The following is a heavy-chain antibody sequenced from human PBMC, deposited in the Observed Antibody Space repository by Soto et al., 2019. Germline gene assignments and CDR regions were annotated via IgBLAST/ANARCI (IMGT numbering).Heavy chain of an antibody. D-gene: IGHD2-15*01. CDR1: GFTFSSYS. Sequence: GGSLRLSCAASGFTFSSYSMKWVRQAPGKGLEWVSSISSSSTYIYYADSVKGRFTVSRDNAENSLYLQMNSLRAEDTAVYYCARLVCSGGSCYSADYWGQGTLVTVSS. CDR3: ARLVCSGGSCYSADY. CDR2: ISSSSTYI. V-gene: IGHV3-21*01. J-gene: IGHJ4*02.